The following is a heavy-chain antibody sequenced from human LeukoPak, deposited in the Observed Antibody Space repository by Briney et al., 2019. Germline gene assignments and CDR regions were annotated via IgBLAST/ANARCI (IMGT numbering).Heavy chain of an antibody. CDR1: GGSISSYY. CDR3: ARDLREDIVVVPAAIEVGYYYYYMDV. CDR2: IYTSGST. V-gene: IGHV4-4*07. J-gene: IGHJ6*03. D-gene: IGHD2-2*01. Sequence: PSETLSLTCTVSGGSISSYYWSWIRQPAGKGLEWIGRIYTSGSTNYNPSLKSRVTMSVDTSKNQFSLKLSSVTAADTAVYYCARDLREDIVVVPAAIEVGYYYYYMDVWGKGTTVAVSS.